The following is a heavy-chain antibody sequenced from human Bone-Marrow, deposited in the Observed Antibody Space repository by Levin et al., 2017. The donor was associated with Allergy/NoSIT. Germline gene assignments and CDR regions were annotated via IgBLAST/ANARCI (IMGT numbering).Heavy chain of an antibody. CDR1: GFTFSNYG. CDR3: ANQIPYHVGYGTGWYDYVDH. J-gene: IGHJ4*02. V-gene: IGHV3-30*18. D-gene: IGHD6-13*01. CDR2: ISNDGRNI. Sequence: GGSLRLSCAASGFTFSNYGMHWVRQAPGKGLEWVAVISNDGRNIYYADSVKGRFSISRDKSKNTLYLQMNSLRAEDTAVYYCANQIPYHVGYGTGWYDYVDHWGQGTLVTVSS.